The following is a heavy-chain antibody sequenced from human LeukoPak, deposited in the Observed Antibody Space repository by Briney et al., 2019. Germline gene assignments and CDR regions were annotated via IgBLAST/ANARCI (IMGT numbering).Heavy chain of an antibody. Sequence: SQTLSLTCAISGDSVSSNNAAWNWIRQSPSRGFEWLGRTYYRSKWYNDYAVSVKSRITFNPDTSKNQISLQLNSVTPEDTAVYYCARIRYCSGTSCYWYFDLWGRGTLVTVSS. J-gene: IGHJ2*01. D-gene: IGHD2-2*01. CDR2: TYYRSKWYN. CDR1: GDSVSSNNAA. CDR3: ARIRYCSGTSCYWYFDL. V-gene: IGHV6-1*01.